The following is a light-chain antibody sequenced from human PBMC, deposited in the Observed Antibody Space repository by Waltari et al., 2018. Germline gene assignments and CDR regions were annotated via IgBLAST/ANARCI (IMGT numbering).Light chain of an antibody. Sequence: QSVLTQPPSASEAARKSVPISCSGSSPNIGRNSVSWYQQLPGTAPKLLIYYNDHRASGVSDRFSGSKSGTSASLAISGLQTEDEADYYCAAWDDSLSGPLFGGGTRLTVL. CDR2: YND. J-gene: IGLJ2*01. V-gene: IGLV1-47*02. CDR3: AAWDDSLSGPL. CDR1: SPNIGRNS.